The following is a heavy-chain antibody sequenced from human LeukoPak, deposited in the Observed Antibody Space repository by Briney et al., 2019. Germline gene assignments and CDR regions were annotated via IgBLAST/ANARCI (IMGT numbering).Heavy chain of an antibody. CDR1: GYTLTELS. Sequence: ASVKLSCKVSGYTLTELSMHWVRQAPGKGLEWMGGFDPEDGETIYAQKFQGRVTMTEDTSTDTAYMELSSLRSEDTAVYYCATAYGSGSYYNEAFDIWGQGTMVTVSS. CDR3: ATAYGSGSYYNEAFDI. CDR2: FDPEDGET. D-gene: IGHD3-10*01. J-gene: IGHJ3*02. V-gene: IGHV1-24*01.